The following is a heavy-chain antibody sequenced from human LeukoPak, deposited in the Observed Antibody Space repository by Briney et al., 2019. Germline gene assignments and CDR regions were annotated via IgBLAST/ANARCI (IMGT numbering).Heavy chain of an antibody. D-gene: IGHD5-18*01. CDR1: GFTFSSYW. J-gene: IGHJ4*02. CDR2: INSDGSST. CDR3: ARGFVWYSYDHGVGDY. V-gene: IGHV3-74*01. Sequence: GGSLRLSCAASGFTFSSYWMHWVRQAPGKGLVWVSRINSDGSSTSYADSVKGRFTISRDNAKNTLYLQMNSLRAEDAAVYYCARGFVWYSYDHGVGDYWGQGTLVTVSS.